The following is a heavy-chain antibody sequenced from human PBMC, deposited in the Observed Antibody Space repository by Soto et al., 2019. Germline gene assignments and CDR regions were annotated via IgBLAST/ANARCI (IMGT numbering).Heavy chain of an antibody. J-gene: IGHJ4*02. CDR3: ARDPDTAMVRPATFDY. V-gene: IGHV3-30-3*01. CDR1: GFTFSSYA. CDR2: ISYDGSNK. D-gene: IGHD5-18*01. Sequence: GGSLRLSCAASGFTFSSYAMHWVRQAPGKGLEWVAVISYDGSNKYYADSVKGRFTISRDNSKNTLYLQMNSLRAEDTAVYYCARDPDTAMVRPATFDYWGQGTLVTVSS.